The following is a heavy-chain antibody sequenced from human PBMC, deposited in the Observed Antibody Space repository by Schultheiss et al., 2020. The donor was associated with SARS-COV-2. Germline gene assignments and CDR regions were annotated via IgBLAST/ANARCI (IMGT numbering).Heavy chain of an antibody. CDR3: ARGFYDFWSGYFDAFDI. V-gene: IGHV4-59*12. D-gene: IGHD3-3*01. J-gene: IGHJ3*02. CDR1: GGSISSYY. CDR2: IYYSGST. Sequence: SETLSLTCTVSGGSISSYYWSWIRQPPGKGLEWIGYIYYSGSTNYNPSLKSRVTMSVDTSKNQFSLKLSSVTAADTAVYYCARGFYDFWSGYFDAFDIWGQGTMVTVSS.